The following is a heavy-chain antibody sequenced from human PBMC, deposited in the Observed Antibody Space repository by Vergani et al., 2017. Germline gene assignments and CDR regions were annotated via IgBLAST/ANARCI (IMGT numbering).Heavy chain of an antibody. J-gene: IGHJ2*01. CDR2: IYNSGNG. V-gene: IGHV4-39*01. CDR1: GDSIISRSYY. D-gene: IGHD3-16*01. Sequence: QMQLQESGPGLVKASETLSLTCTVSGDSIISRSYYWGWIRQPPGKGLEWIGSIYNSGNGDSSSSLKSRVTISEDTSKNQFSLRLTSVTAADTAVYYCASGKYYSDSTSHFRGRYYDVWGGGTLVTVPS. CDR3: ASGKYYSDSTSHFRGRYYDV.